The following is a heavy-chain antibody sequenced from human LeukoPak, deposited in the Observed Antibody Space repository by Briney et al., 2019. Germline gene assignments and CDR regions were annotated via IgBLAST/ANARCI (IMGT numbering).Heavy chain of an antibody. J-gene: IGHJ6*03. Sequence: GGSLRLSCAASGFNFNSYNMNWVRQAPGKGLEWVSSISSSSDYIYYADSVKGRFTISRDNAKISLFLQMNSLRAEDTAMYYCARDGRHSSSWPKQKYSYYMDVWGKGTTVTVSS. CDR2: ISSSSDYI. D-gene: IGHD6-13*01. V-gene: IGHV3-21*01. CDR3: ARDGRHSSSWPKQKYSYYMDV. CDR1: GFNFNSYN.